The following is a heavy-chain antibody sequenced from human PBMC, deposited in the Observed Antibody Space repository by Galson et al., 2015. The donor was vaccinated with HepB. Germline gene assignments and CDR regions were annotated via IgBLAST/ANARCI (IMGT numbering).Heavy chain of an antibody. V-gene: IGHV3-21*01. J-gene: IGHJ4*02. D-gene: IGHD6-19*01. Sequence: SLRLSCAASGFTFTTYTMNWVRQAPGKGLEWVSSISSYSRYIYYADSVKGRFTVSRDNAKNSLYLQMNSLRAEDTAVYYCESWYSTGWQIFDYWGQGTLVTVSS. CDR3: ESWYSTGWQIFDY. CDR1: GFTFTTYT. CDR2: ISSYSRYI.